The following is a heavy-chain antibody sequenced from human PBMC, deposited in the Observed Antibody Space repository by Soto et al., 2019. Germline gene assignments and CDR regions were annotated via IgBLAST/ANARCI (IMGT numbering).Heavy chain of an antibody. D-gene: IGHD5-12*01. CDR3: ERAPRWLQLISYYYGMDV. CDR1: GYTFTSYG. J-gene: IGHJ6*02. V-gene: IGHV1-18*01. Sequence: QVQLVQSGAEVKKPGASVKVSCKASGYTFTSYGISWVRQAPGQGLEWMGWISAYNGNTNYAQKLQGRVTMTTDTSTSTAYMALRSLRSDDTAVYYCERAPRWLQLISYYYGMDVWGQGTTVTVSS. CDR2: ISAYNGNT.